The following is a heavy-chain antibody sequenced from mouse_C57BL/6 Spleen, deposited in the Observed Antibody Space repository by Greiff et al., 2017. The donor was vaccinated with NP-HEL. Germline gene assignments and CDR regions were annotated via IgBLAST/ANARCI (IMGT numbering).Heavy chain of an antibody. V-gene: IGHV1-15*01. D-gene: IGHD2-1*01. CDR1: GYIFTDYE. CDR2: IDPETGGT. Sequence: QVQLQQSGAELVRPGASVTLSCKASGYIFTDYEMHWVKQTPVHGLEWIGAIDPETGGTAYNQKFKGKAILTADKSSSTAYMELRSLTSEDSAVYYCTRNYGNYGCGWFAYWGQGTLVTVSA. J-gene: IGHJ3*01. CDR3: TRNYGNYGCGWFAY.